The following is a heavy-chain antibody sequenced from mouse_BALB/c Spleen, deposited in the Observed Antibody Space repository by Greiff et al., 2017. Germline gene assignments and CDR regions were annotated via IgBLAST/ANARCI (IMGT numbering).Heavy chain of an antibody. CDR3: ARFGYYGSDYFDY. V-gene: IGHV5-17*02. CDR1: GFTFSSFG. J-gene: IGHJ2*01. Sequence: EVQRVESGGGLVQPGGSRKLSCAASGFTFSSFGMHWVRQAPEKGLEWVAYISSGSSTIYYADTVKGRFTISRDNPKNTLFPQMTSLRSEDTAMYYCARFGYYGSDYFDYWGQGTTLTVSS. CDR2: ISSGSSTI. D-gene: IGHD1-2*01.